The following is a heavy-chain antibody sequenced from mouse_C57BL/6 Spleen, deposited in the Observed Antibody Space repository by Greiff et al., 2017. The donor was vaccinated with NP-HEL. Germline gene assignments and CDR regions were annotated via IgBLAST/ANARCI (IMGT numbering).Heavy chain of an antibody. D-gene: IGHD1-1*01. J-gene: IGHJ2*01. CDR2: IYPGDGDT. V-gene: IGHV1-82*01. CDR1: GYAFSSSW. CDR3: ARDFYYGSSLYYFDY. Sequence: VQLQQSGPELVKPGASVKISCKASGYAFSSSWMNWVKQRPGKGLEWIGRIYPGDGDTNYNGKFKGKATLTADKSSSTAYMQLSSLTSEDSAVYFCARDFYYGSSLYYFDYWGQGTTLTVSS.